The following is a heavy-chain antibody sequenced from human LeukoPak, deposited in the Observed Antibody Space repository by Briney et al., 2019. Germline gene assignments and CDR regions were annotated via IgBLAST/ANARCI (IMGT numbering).Heavy chain of an antibody. D-gene: IGHD5-18*01. CDR2: ISSSSSFI. Sequence: KPGGSLRLSCAVSGFTFSHYSMTWVRQAPGKGLEWVSSISSSSSFIYYADSVKGRFTISRDNAKKSLYLQMNSLSAEDTAVYYCASETKRGYSYGSPTDAFDIWGQGTMVTVSS. CDR1: GFTFSHYS. J-gene: IGHJ3*02. CDR3: ASETKRGYSYGSPTDAFDI. V-gene: IGHV3-21*01.